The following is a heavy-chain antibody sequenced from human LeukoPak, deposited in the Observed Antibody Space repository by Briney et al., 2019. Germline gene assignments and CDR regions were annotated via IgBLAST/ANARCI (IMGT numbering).Heavy chain of an antibody. CDR3: ARSDDYGDYGAFDI. J-gene: IGHJ3*02. CDR2: INPNSGGT. CDR1: GYTFTGYY. Sequence: GASVEVSCKASGYTFTGYYMHWVRQAPGQGLEWMGWINPNSGGTNYAQKFQGRVTITRDTSISTAYMELSRLRSDDTAVYYCARSDDYGDYGAFDIWGQGTMVTVSS. D-gene: IGHD4-17*01. V-gene: IGHV1-2*02.